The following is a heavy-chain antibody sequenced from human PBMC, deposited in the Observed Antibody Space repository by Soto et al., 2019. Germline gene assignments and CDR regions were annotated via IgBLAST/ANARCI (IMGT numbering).Heavy chain of an antibody. CDR2: ISTSATAM. Sequence: GGSLRLSCAASGFTFSSYAMSWVRQAPGKGLEWISYISTSATAMYYADSVRGRFTISRDNAKKSLYLQMKNLRPEDTAVYYCAGDQGGTYQNWFDPWGQGALVTVSS. D-gene: IGHD1-26*01. V-gene: IGHV3-48*03. CDR3: AGDQGGTYQNWFDP. J-gene: IGHJ5*02. CDR1: GFTFSSYA.